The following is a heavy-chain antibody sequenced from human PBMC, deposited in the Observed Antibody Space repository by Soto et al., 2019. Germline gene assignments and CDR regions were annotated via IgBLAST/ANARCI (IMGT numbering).Heavy chain of an antibody. V-gene: IGHV4-59*06. J-gene: IGHJ4*02. Sequence: SETLSLTCTVSGGSISSYYWSWTRQHPGKGLEWIGYIYYSGSAYYNPSLKSRVTISVDTSKNQFSLRLSSVTAADTAVYYCATPEGPETLFDNWSQGTLVTVSS. CDR2: IYYSGSA. CDR1: GGSISSYY. CDR3: ATPEGPETLFDN.